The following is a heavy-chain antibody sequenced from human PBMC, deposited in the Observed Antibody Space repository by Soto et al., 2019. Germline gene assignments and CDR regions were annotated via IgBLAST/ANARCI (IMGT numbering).Heavy chain of an antibody. J-gene: IGHJ5*02. CDR3: ARGIATGQLDP. Sequence: ASVNVSCKASGGTFSSYAISWVRQAPGQGLEWMGGIIPIFGTANYAQKFQDRVIITRDTSASTAYMDLSSLRSEDTAVYYCARGIATGQLDPWGQGTLVTVSS. V-gene: IGHV1-69*05. CDR1: GGTFSSYA. CDR2: IIPIFGTA. D-gene: IGHD2-15*01.